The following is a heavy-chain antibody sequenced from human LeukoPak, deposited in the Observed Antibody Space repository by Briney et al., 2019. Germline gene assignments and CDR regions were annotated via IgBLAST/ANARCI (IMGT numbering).Heavy chain of an antibody. V-gene: IGHV3-74*01. Sequence: GGSLRLSCAASGFTFSSYWMHWVRQAPGKGLVWVSRINSDGSSTSYADSVKGRFTISRDNAKNTLHLQMNSLRAEDTAVYYCARDHVKGYSSSWSSLDYWGQGTLVTVSS. CDR2: INSDGSST. CDR1: GFTFSSYW. D-gene: IGHD6-13*01. CDR3: ARDHVKGYSSSWSSLDY. J-gene: IGHJ4*02.